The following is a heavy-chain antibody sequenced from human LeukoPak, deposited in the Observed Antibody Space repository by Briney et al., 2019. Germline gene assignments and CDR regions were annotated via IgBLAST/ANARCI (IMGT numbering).Heavy chain of an antibody. CDR2: IRYDGSNK. CDR1: GFTFSSYS. Sequence: PGGSLRLSCAASGFTFSSYSMNWVRQAPGKGLEWVAFIRYDGSNKYYADSVKGRFTISRDNSKNTLYLQMSSLRAEDTAVYYCARDRRDYWGQGTLVTVSS. CDR3: ARDRRDY. J-gene: IGHJ4*02. V-gene: IGHV3-30*02.